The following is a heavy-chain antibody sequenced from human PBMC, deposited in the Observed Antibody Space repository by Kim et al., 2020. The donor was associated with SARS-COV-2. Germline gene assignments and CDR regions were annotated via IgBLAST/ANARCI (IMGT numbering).Heavy chain of an antibody. CDR1: GGSISSGGYY. CDR3: ARGRGAPGIDYYDSSGYYYFDY. Sequence: SETLSLTCTVSGGSISSGGYYWSWIRQHPGKGLEWIGYIYYSGSTYYNPSLKSRVTISVDTSKNQFSLKLSSVTAADTAVYYCARGRGAPGIDYYDSSGYYYFDYWGQGTLVTVSS. J-gene: IGHJ4*02. CDR2: IYYSGST. V-gene: IGHV4-31*03. D-gene: IGHD3-22*01.